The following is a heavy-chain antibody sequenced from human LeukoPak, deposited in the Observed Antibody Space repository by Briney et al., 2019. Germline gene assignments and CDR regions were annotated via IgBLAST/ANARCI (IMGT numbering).Heavy chain of an antibody. Sequence: GRSLRLSCAASGFTFSSYGMHWVRQAPGKGLEWVAVISYDGSNKYYADSVKGRFTISRDNSKNTLYLQMNSLRAEDTAVYYCAKDTIPAIETDFWADYWGQGTLVTVSS. D-gene: IGHD3/OR15-3a*01. V-gene: IGHV3-30*18. J-gene: IGHJ4*02. CDR1: GFTFSSYG. CDR2: ISYDGSNK. CDR3: AKDTIPAIETDFWADY.